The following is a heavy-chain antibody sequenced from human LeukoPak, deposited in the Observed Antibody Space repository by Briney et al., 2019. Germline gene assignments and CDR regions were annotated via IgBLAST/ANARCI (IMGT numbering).Heavy chain of an antibody. CDR1: GGTFSSYA. CDR2: TIPIFGTA. D-gene: IGHD3-3*01. V-gene: IGHV1-69*13. CDR3: AGFWSGYDYYYYYGMGV. Sequence: GASVKVSCKASGGTFSSYAISWVRQAPGQGLEWMGGTIPIFGTANYAQKFQGRVTITADESTSTAYMELSSLRSEDTAVYYCAGFWSGYDYYYYYGMGVWGQGTTVTVSS. J-gene: IGHJ6*02.